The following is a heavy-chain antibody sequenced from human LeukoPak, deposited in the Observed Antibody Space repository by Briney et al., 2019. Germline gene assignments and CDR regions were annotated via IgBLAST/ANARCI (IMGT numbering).Heavy chain of an antibody. V-gene: IGHV4-61*02. CDR3: ASQTLTDDAFDI. CDR1: GDFVSSCTYY. CDR2: KYSSGRT. J-gene: IGHJ3*02. Sequence: TSQTLSLTCSVSGDFVSSCTYYGNWIPQPAAKGLEWIGRKYSSGRTNYNPSLKSRVTISVDTSKNQFSLKLTAVTAADTAVYYCASQTLTDDAFDIWGQGTMVTVSS. D-gene: IGHD1-20*01.